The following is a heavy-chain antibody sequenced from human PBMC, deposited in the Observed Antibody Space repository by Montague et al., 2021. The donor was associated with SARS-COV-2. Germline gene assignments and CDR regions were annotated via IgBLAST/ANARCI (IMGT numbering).Heavy chain of an antibody. CDR3: ANFYSGSFNY. CDR2: IYHTGST. Sequence: ETLSLTCTVSRGSLRLTSYHWGWIRQPPGKGLEWIGSIYHTGSTYYDPSLESRVTMSVDNSKNQFSLMLTSVTAADTAVYYCANFYSGSFNYWGHGSLVTVSS. D-gene: IGHD1-26*01. V-gene: IGHV4-39*01. CDR1: RGSLRLTSYH. J-gene: IGHJ4*01.